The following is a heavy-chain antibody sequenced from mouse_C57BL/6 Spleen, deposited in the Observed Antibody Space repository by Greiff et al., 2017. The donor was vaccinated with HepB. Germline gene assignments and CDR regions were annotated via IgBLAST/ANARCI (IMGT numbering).Heavy chain of an antibody. CDR2: ISSGSSTI. V-gene: IGHV5-17*01. J-gene: IGHJ4*01. CDR3: ARHGIITNAMDY. D-gene: IGHD1-1*01. Sequence: EVHLVESGGGLVKPGGSLKLSCAASGFTFSDYGMHWVRQAPEKGLEWVAYISSGSSTIYYADTVKGRFTISRDNAKNTLFLQMTSLRSEDTAMYYCARHGIITNAMDYWGQGTSVTVSS. CDR1: GFTFSDYG.